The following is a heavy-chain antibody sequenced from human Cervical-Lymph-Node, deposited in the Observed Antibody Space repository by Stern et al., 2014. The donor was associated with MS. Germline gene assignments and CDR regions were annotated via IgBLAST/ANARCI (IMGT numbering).Heavy chain of an antibody. D-gene: IGHD3-10*01. CDR3: ASSVGELTPEAV. CDR1: GGTFSSPA. V-gene: IGHV1-69*01. CDR2: IIPMFGTA. J-gene: IGHJ6*02. Sequence: QVQLVQSGAEVKKPGSSVRVSCKASGGTFSSPAISWVRQAPGQGLEWMGGIIPMFGTAKYAQKFQGRVTITADDSTSTAYMEVSSLRSEDTAVYYCASSVGELTPEAVWGQGTTVTVFS.